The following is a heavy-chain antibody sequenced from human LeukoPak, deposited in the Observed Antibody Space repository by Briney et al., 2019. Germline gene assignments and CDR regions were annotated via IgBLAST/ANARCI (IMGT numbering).Heavy chain of an antibody. J-gene: IGHJ4*02. CDR1: GFTFSSYA. CDR3: AKDITIFGVAYYFDY. D-gene: IGHD3-3*01. V-gene: IGHV3-23*01. Sequence: GGSLRLSCAASGFTFSSYAMSWARQAPGKGLEWVSAISGSGGSTYYADSVKGRFTISRDNSKNTLYLQMNSLRAEDTAVYYCAKDITIFGVAYYFDYWGQGTLVTVSS. CDR2: ISGSGGST.